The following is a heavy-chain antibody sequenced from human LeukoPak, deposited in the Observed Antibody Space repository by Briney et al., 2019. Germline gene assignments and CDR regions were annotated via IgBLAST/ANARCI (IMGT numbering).Heavy chain of an antibody. J-gene: IGHJ4*02. V-gene: IGHV5-51*01. CDR3: AKLGVGASHFDY. D-gene: IGHD1-26*01. Sequence: GESLQISCQGSGYSFTSYWIGWVRQMPGKGLEWMGIIYPGDSDTKYSPSFQGQVTMSADKSITTAYLQWSSLKASDTAMYYCAKLGVGASHFDYWGQGTLVTVSS. CDR2: IYPGDSDT. CDR1: GYSFTSYW.